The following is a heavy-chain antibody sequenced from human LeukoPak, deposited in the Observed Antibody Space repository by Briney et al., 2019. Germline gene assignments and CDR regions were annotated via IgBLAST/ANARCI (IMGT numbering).Heavy chain of an antibody. V-gene: IGHV3-30*18. Sequence: GRSLRLSCAASGFTFNSYGMHWVRQAPGKGLEWVAIISYDGSNKYYADYVKGRITISRDNSKNTLYLQMNSLRAEDTAVYYCAKDRNFWVNGACDIGGQGTMVTVSS. J-gene: IGHJ3*02. CDR2: ISYDGSNK. CDR1: GFTFNSYG. CDR3: AKDRNFWVNGACDI. D-gene: IGHD3-16*01.